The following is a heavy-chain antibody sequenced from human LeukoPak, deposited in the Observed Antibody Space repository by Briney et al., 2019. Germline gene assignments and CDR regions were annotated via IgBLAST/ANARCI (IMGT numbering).Heavy chain of an antibody. J-gene: IGHJ4*02. D-gene: IGHD6-19*01. V-gene: IGHV4-59*01. Sequence: AETLSLTCTVSGDSISNYYWTWIRQAPGKGLEWIGYISDIGRTNYNPSLKSRVTISVDTSKNQFSLRLTSVTAADTAVYYCARNQLGSGWHSSAYWGQGTLVTVSS. CDR1: GDSISNYY. CDR3: ARNQLGSGWHSSAY. CDR2: ISDIGRT.